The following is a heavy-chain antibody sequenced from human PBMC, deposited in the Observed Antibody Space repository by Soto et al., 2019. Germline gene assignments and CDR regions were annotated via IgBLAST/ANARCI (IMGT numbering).Heavy chain of an antibody. CDR2: TYYRSKWYN. J-gene: IGHJ4*02. Sequence: SQTRSVTGAVSGGSGASNRAAWNWIRQSPSRGLEWLGRTYYRSKWYNDYAVSVKSRITINPDTSKNQFSLQLNSVTPEDTAVYYCASSYRGALSYWGQGTLVTVSS. V-gene: IGHV6-1*01. CDR3: ASSYRGALSY. D-gene: IGHD3-10*01. CDR1: GGSGASNRAA.